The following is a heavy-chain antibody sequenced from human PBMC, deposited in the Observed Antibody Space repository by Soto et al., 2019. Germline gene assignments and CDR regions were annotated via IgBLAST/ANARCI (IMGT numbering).Heavy chain of an antibody. Sequence: SVKVSCXASGGTFSSYAISWVRQAPGQGLEWMGGIIPIFGTANYAQKFQGRVTITADESTSTAYMELSSLRSEDTAVYYCARSSYYDSSGYYYAPPKWFDPWGQGTLVT. J-gene: IGHJ5*02. V-gene: IGHV1-69*13. CDR1: GGTFSSYA. CDR3: ARSSYYDSSGYYYAPPKWFDP. CDR2: IIPIFGTA. D-gene: IGHD3-22*01.